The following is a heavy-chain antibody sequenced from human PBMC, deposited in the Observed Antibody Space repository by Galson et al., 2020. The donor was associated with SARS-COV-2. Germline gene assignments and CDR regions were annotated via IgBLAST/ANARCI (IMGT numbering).Heavy chain of an antibody. CDR1: GFTVSSNY. CDR3: ARGSEDSHYDYYIGY. J-gene: IGHJ4*02. D-gene: IGHD1-26*01. Sequence: GGSLRLSCAASGFTVSSNYMTWVRQAPGTGLEWVSVIYSGGSIYYADSVKGRFTISRDNSKNTVYLQMNSLRVGDTAVYYCARGSEDSHYDYYIGYWGQGTLVTVSS. V-gene: IGHV3-53*01. CDR2: IYSGGSI.